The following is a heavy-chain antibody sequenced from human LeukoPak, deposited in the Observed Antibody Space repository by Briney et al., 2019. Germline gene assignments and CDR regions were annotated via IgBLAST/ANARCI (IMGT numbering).Heavy chain of an antibody. CDR1: GYTFNSYY. CDR2: LNPSGGGI. Sequence: ASVKVSCKASGYTFNSYYMHWVRQAPGQGLEWMGILNPSGGGITYAQKFQGRVTMTRDTSTSTFYMELRRLRSEDTAVYYCARDRRFGGRPDNFMDVWGRGTTVTVSS. CDR3: ARDRRFGGRPDNFMDV. V-gene: IGHV1-46*02. J-gene: IGHJ6*03. D-gene: IGHD3-10*01.